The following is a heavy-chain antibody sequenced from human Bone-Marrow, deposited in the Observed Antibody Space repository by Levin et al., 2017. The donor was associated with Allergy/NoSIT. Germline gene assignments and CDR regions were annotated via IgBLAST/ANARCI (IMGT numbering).Heavy chain of an antibody. J-gene: IGHJ6*02. D-gene: IGHD3-10*01. CDR2: IWYDGSQK. CDR3: ARSQFIDSKTFNYYGLDV. V-gene: IGHV3-33*01. CDR1: GFTLANHG. Sequence: GGSLRLSCAASGFTLANHGIHWVRQAPGKGLEWVASIWYDGSQKYYADSVKGRFAISRDNSMNTVYLQVDSLRADDTALYYCARSQFIDSKTFNYYGLDVWGPGTTVTVSS.